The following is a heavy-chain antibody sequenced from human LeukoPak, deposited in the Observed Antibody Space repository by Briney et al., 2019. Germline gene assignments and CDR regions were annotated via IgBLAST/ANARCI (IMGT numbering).Heavy chain of an antibody. J-gene: IGHJ4*02. D-gene: IGHD1-1*01. CDR3: ANLKGTDY. Sequence: GGSLRLSCAASGFTFSSFPMHWVRQAPGKGLEWVAVISYDGSNKYYADSVKGRFTISRDNSKNTLYLQMNSLRAEDTAVYYCANLKGTDYWGQGTLVTVSS. CDR1: GFTFSSFP. V-gene: IGHV3-30*04. CDR2: ISYDGSNK.